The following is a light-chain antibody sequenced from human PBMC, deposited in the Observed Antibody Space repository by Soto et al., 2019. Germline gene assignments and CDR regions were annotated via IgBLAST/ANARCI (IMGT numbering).Light chain of an antibody. CDR2: GAS. J-gene: IGKJ2*01. CDR1: QSIGNY. V-gene: IGKV3-15*01. CDR3: QKYNKWPPEYT. Sequence: ETVMTQSPATLSVSPGERATLSCRASQSIGNYLVWFQQKPGQTPRLLIYGASTRATGVPVRFSGTGSGTEFTLTISSLQSEDFAVYYCQKYNKWPPEYTFGQGTKLAIK.